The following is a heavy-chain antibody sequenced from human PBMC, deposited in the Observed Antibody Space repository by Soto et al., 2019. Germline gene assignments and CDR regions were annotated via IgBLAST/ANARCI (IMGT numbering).Heavy chain of an antibody. J-gene: IGHJ6*02. V-gene: IGHV3-33*01. Sequence: QVQLVESGGGVVQPGRSLRLSCAASGFTFSSYGMHWVRQAPGKGLEWVAVIWYDGSNKYYADSVKGRFTISRDNSKNTLYLQMNSLRAEDTAVYYCARHGDYGSRYGMDVWGQGTTVTVSS. CDR1: GFTFSSYG. CDR2: IWYDGSNK. CDR3: ARHGDYGSRYGMDV. D-gene: IGHD4-17*01.